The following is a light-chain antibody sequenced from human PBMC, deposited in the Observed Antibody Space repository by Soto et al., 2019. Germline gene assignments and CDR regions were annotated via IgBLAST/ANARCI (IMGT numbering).Light chain of an antibody. Sequence: QSALTQPPSASGSPGQSVTISCTGTSSDVGGYNYVSWYQQHPGKAPKLMIYEVSKRPSGVPDRFSGSKSGNTASLTVSGLQAEDEADYDCNSYACSTNSPYVFGTGTKLTVL. J-gene: IGLJ1*01. CDR2: EVS. CDR3: NSYACSTNSPYV. CDR1: SSDVGGYNY. V-gene: IGLV2-8*01.